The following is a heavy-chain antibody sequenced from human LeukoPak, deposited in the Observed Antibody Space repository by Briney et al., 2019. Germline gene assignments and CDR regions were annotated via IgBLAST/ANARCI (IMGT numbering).Heavy chain of an antibody. Sequence: GGSLRLSCAASGFTFSSHSMNWVRQAPGKGLEWLSFISHRDGTAYYADSVKGRFTISRDNAQNSVFLQMNSLRDEDTGVYYCAGDDLGVLPGDAFDMWGQGTMVTVSS. CDR3: AGDDLGVLPGDAFDM. D-gene: IGHD3-10*01. J-gene: IGHJ3*02. CDR1: GFTFSSHS. V-gene: IGHV3-48*02. CDR2: ISHRDGTA.